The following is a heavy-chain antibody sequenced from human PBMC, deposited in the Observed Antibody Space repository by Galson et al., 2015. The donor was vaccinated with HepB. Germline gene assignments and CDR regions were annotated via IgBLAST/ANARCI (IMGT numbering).Heavy chain of an antibody. D-gene: IGHD1-1*01. CDR2: IIPIFGTA. CDR1: GGTFSSYA. V-gene: IGHV1-69*13. Sequence: SVKVSCKASGGTFSSYAISWVRQAPGQGLEWMGGIIPIFGTANYAQKFQGRVTITADESTSTAYMELSSLRSEDTAVYYCAREGVGTTGTTIYYWGQGTLVTVSS. J-gene: IGHJ4*02. CDR3: AREGVGTTGTTIYY.